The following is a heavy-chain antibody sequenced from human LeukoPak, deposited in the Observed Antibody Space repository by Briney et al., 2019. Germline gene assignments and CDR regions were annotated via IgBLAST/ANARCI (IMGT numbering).Heavy chain of an antibody. CDR1: GFTFSSYS. Sequence: SGGSLRLSCAAPGFTFSSYSMNWVRQAPGKGLEWVSYISSSRFYIYYADSVKGRFTISRDDAKNSLYLQMNSLRAEDTAVYFCARDPYYYDSSGYYGEGFDYWGQGTLVTVSS. CDR2: ISSSRFYI. V-gene: IGHV3-21*01. D-gene: IGHD3-22*01. J-gene: IGHJ4*02. CDR3: ARDPYYYDSSGYYGEGFDY.